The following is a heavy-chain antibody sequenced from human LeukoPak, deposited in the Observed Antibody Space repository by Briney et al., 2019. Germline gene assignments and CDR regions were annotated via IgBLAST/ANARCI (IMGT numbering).Heavy chain of an antibody. D-gene: IGHD5-12*01. Sequence: ASVRVSCKASGYRFTGYYIHWLRQVPGQGLEWMGWINPETGDPYYGQKFLGRVTMTRDTSISTAYMELSRLTSDDMAVYYCARDPTRGDLSVYWGQGSLVTVSS. J-gene: IGHJ4*02. V-gene: IGHV1-2*02. CDR3: ARDPTRGDLSVY. CDR1: GYRFTGYY. CDR2: INPETGDP.